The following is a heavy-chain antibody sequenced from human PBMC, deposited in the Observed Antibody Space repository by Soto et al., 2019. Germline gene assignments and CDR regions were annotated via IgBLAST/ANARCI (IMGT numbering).Heavy chain of an antibody. CDR2: ISVNGLGI. CDR1: GFTVNNYA. V-gene: IGHV3-23*01. J-gene: IGHJ4*02. D-gene: IGHD3-9*01. CDR3: AKELNDTRDQFHN. Sequence: GASLRLSCAASGFTVNNYAMSCVLQGPGKGLEWFLAISVNGLGIYYAGSVQGRFIISRDSSKNTVFLHMDSLTAEDKAVYYSAKELNDTRDQFHNWGQGTLVTVSS.